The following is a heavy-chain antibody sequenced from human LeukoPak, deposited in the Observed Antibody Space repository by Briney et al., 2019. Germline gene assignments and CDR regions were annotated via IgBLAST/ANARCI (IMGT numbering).Heavy chain of an antibody. CDR3: TTGDCSGGSCYGYYFDY. J-gene: IGHJ4*02. CDR1: GGSFSGYY. V-gene: IGHV3-15*01. D-gene: IGHD2-15*01. Sequence: ETLSLTCAVYGGSFSGYYWSWVRQAPGKGLEWVGRIKSKTDGGTTDYAAPVKGRFTISRDDSKNTLYLQMNSLKTEVTAVYYCTTGDCSGGSCYGYYFDYWGQGTLVTVSS. CDR2: IKSKTDGGTT.